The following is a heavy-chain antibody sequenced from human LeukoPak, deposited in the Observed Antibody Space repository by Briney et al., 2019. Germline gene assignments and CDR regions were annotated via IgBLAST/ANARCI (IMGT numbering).Heavy chain of an antibody. J-gene: IGHJ4*02. Sequence: KAGGSLRLSCAASGFTFSNAWMSWVRQAPGKGLEWGGRIKSKTDGGTTDYAAPVKGRFTISRDDSKNTLYLQMNSLKTEDTAVYYCTTDLAVAGLYYFDYWGQGTLVTVSS. CDR3: TTDLAVAGLYYFDY. CDR1: GFTFSNAW. V-gene: IGHV3-15*01. D-gene: IGHD6-19*01. CDR2: IKSKTDGGTT.